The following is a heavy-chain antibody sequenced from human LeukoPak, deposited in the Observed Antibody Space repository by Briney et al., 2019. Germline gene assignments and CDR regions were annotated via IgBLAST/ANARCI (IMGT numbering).Heavy chain of an antibody. CDR1: GGSISSYY. Sequence: SETLSLTCTVSGGSISSYYWSWIRQPAGKGLEWIGRIYTSGSTNYNPSLKSRVTMSVDTSKNQFSLKLSSVTAADTAVYYCARDMVRGVIIRGGWFDPRGQGTLVTVSS. V-gene: IGHV4-4*07. D-gene: IGHD3-10*01. CDR2: IYTSGST. J-gene: IGHJ5*02. CDR3: ARDMVRGVIIRGGWFDP.